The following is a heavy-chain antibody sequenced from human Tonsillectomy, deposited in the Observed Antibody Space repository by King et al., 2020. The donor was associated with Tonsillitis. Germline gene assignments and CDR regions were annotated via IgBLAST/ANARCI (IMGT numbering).Heavy chain of an antibody. D-gene: IGHD1-26*01. CDR2: ISYDVMNK. CDR1: GFTFSGDG. CDR3: AKDPAPTGSYWRAFDI. J-gene: IGHJ3*02. V-gene: IGHV3-30*18. Sequence: VQLVGSGGGVVQPGRSLRLSCASSGFTFSGDGMHRVRQAPGEGLGWGAVISYDVMNKYYADSVKGRVTISRDNSKNTLYLQINSLGAEDTAVYYCAKDPAPTGSYWRAFDIWGQGTMVTVSS.